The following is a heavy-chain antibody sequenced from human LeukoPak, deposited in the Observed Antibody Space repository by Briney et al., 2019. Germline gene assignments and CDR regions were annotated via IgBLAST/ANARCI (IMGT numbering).Heavy chain of an antibody. J-gene: IGHJ6*03. CDR1: SGSFSGYY. Sequence: PSETLSLTCAVYSGSFSGYYWTWIRQTPGKGLEWIGEMNPSGSTNYNPSLKSRVTISVDTSKNQFSLKLSSVTAADTAVYYCARGRQDVTMIVVVMTAVSYYLDVWGKGTTVTVS. V-gene: IGHV4-34*01. CDR3: ARGRQDVTMIVVVMTAVSYYLDV. CDR2: MNPSGST. D-gene: IGHD3-22*01.